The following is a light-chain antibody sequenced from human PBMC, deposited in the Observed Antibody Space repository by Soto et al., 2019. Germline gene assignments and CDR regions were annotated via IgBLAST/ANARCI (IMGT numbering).Light chain of an antibody. Sequence: QSVLTQPASVSGSPGQSITISCTGTSSDVGSTFNYVSWYQHHPGKAPRLIMSDVNHRPSGVSDRFSGSKSGNTASLTICGLQAEDEADYFCSAYSTGSTPVLFGGGTKLTVL. CDR2: DVN. J-gene: IGLJ3*02. CDR3: SAYSTGSTPVL. V-gene: IGLV2-14*03. CDR1: SSDVGSTFNY.